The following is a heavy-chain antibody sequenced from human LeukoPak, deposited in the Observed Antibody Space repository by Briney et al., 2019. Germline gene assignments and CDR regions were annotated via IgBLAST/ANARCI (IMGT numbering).Heavy chain of an antibody. CDR3: ARGPEVGYCSGGSCVHFDY. D-gene: IGHD2-15*01. J-gene: IGHJ4*02. Sequence: EASVKVSCKASGYTFTGYYMHWVRQAPGQGLEWMGWINPNSGGTNYAQKFQGRVTMTRGTSISTAYMELSRLRSDDTAVYYCARGPEVGYCSGGSCVHFDYWGQGTLVTVSS. CDR1: GYTFTGYY. CDR2: INPNSGGT. V-gene: IGHV1-2*02.